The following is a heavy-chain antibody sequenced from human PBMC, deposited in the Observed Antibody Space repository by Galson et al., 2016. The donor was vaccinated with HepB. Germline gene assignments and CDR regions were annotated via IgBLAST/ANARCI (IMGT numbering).Heavy chain of an antibody. CDR2: IYPGDSDT. CDR1: GYSFGSYW. J-gene: IGHJ6*03. CDR3: ARHETGYRGGFDDYFYCMDV. Sequence: QSGAEVKKPGESLKISCKASGYSFGSYWIGWLRQMPGKGLEWMGIIYPGDSDTKYSPSFRGQVTISVDKSISTTYLQWSSLKASDTAKYYCARHETGYRGGFDDYFYCMDVWGKGTTVTVSS. D-gene: IGHD3-9*01. V-gene: IGHV5-51*01.